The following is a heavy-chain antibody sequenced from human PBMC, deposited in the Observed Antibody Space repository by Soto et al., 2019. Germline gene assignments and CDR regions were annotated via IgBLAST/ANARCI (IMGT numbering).Heavy chain of an antibody. Sequence: SETLSLTCAVYGGSFSGYYWSWIRQPPGKGLEWIGEINHSGSTNYNPSLKSRVTISVDTSKNQFSLKPSSVTAADAAVYYCAREVIVEVPSAISRNFYYYYMDVWGKGTTVTVSS. V-gene: IGHV4-34*01. D-gene: IGHD2-2*01. CDR2: INHSGST. CDR3: AREVIVEVPSAISRNFYYYYMDV. J-gene: IGHJ6*03. CDR1: GGSFSGYY.